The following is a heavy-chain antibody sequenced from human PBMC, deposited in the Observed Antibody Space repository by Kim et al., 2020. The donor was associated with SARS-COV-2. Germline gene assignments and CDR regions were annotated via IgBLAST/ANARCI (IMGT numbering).Heavy chain of an antibody. CDR3: ARSAHFWSGHYLDF. Sequence: ASVKVSCKASGYTFTDYYIHWVRQAPGQGLEWMGWINPYSGDTTYAQKFQGRVTMTRDTSISTPYVELSSLRSDDMAVYYCARSAHFWSGHYLDFWGQGTLITV. D-gene: IGHD3-3*01. CDR1: GYTFTDYY. V-gene: IGHV1-2*02. CDR2: INPYSGDT. J-gene: IGHJ4*02.